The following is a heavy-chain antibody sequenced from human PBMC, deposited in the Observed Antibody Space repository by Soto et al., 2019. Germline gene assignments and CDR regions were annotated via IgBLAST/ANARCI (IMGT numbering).Heavy chain of an antibody. CDR3: AHSPFYDHPGYPDY. Sequence: PTQTLPMTFTFSVFSLRTICAVVGWIGQPPAKALEWLAIIYWNDDKRYTPSLTTRLPINKDTSKNQVVLTTTTMDPVDTATYSCAHSPFYDHPGYPDYWAQGTLVIVS. CDR2: IYWNDDK. D-gene: IGHD3-22*01. CDR1: VFSLRTICAV. V-gene: IGHV2-5*01. J-gene: IGHJ4*02.